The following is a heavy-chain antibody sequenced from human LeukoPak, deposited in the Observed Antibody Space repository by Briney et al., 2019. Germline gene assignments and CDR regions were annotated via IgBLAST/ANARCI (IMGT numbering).Heavy chain of an antibody. V-gene: IGHV3-23*01. Sequence: GGSLRLSCAASGFTFSSYAMSWVRQAPGKGLGWVSAISGSGGSTYYADSVKGRFTISRDNSKNTLYLQMNSLRAEDTAVYYCAKDFDSYGYWYYFDYWGQGTLVTVSS. CDR1: GFTFSSYA. J-gene: IGHJ4*02. CDR2: ISGSGGST. D-gene: IGHD5-18*01. CDR3: AKDFDSYGYWYYFDY.